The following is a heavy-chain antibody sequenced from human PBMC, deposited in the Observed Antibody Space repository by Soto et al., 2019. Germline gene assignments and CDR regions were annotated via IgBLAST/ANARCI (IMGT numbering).Heavy chain of an antibody. V-gene: IGHV5-51*01. Sequence: PGESLKISCKGSGYSFNKYWIGWVRQMPGKGLEWMGVIYPGDSDIRYGPSFQGQVTISADKSISTAYLQWSSLKASDTAMYYCATRVQDPGKYYYGMDVWGQGTTVTVSS. CDR1: GYSFNKYW. J-gene: IGHJ6*02. D-gene: IGHD6-13*01. CDR2: IYPGDSDI. CDR3: ATRVQDPGKYYYGMDV.